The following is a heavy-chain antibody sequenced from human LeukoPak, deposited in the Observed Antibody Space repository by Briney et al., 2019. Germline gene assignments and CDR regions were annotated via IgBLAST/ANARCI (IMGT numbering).Heavy chain of an antibody. D-gene: IGHD3-3*01. V-gene: IGHV4-34*01. CDR3: VHFWSGYPT. CDR2: INHSGST. CDR1: GGSFSGYY. J-gene: IGHJ5*02. Sequence: PSETLSLTCSVYGGSFSGYYWTWIRQPPGKGLEWIGEINHSGSTSYNPSLNSRVTISVDTSKNQFSLILSSVTAADTAVYYCVHFWSGYPTLGQGTLVTVSS.